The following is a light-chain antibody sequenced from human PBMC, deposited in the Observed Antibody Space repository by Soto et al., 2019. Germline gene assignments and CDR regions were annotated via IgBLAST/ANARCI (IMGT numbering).Light chain of an antibody. CDR1: SSDVGGYNY. V-gene: IGLV2-14*01. CDR3: SSYTSSSTLYV. J-gene: IGLJ1*01. Sequence: QSVLTQPASVSGSPGQSITISCPGTSSDVGGYNYVSWYQQHPGKAPKLMIYDVSNRPSGVSNRFSGSKSGNTASLTISGLQAEDDADYYCSSYTSSSTLYVFGTGTKVTVL. CDR2: DVS.